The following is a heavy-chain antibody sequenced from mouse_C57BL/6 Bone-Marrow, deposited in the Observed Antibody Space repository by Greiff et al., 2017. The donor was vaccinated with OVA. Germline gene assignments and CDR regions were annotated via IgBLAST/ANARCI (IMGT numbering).Heavy chain of an antibody. CDR2: IYPRSGNT. Sequence: VQLQESGAELARPGASVKLSCKASGYTFTSYGISWVKQRTGQGLEWIGEIYPRSGNTYYNEKFKGKATLTADKSSSTAYMELRSLTSEDSAVYFCARLLRRYFDVWGTGTTVTVSS. CDR1: GYTFTSYG. V-gene: IGHV1-81*01. CDR3: ARLLRRYFDV. D-gene: IGHD1-1*01. J-gene: IGHJ1*03.